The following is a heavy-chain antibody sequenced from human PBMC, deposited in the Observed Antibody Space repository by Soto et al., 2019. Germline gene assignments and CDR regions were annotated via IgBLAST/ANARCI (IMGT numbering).Heavy chain of an antibody. CDR3: ARDYRKQRQWRYFDY. CDR2: ISSSSSTI. J-gene: IGHJ4*02. CDR1: GFTFSSYS. D-gene: IGHD6-25*01. V-gene: IGHV3-48*01. Sequence: EVQLVESGGGLVQPGGSLRLSCAASGFTFSSYSMNWVRQAPGKGLEWVSYISSSSSTIYYADSVKGRFTISRDNAKNSLYLQMNSLRAEDTAVYYCARDYRKQRQWRYFDYWGQGTLVTVSS.